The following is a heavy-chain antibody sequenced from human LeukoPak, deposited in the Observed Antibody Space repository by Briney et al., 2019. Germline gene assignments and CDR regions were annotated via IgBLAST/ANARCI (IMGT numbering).Heavy chain of an antibody. Sequence: SGGSLRLSCTASGITFGDYAMSWFRQAPGKGLECVGFIRSKAYGGTTEYAASVEGRFTISRDDSKSIVYLQMNGLKTDDTAVYYCTGLKGTGWPIDYWGQGTLVTVSS. CDR1: GITFGDYA. CDR2: IRSKAYGGTT. V-gene: IGHV3-49*03. CDR3: TGLKGTGWPIDY. J-gene: IGHJ4*02. D-gene: IGHD6-19*01.